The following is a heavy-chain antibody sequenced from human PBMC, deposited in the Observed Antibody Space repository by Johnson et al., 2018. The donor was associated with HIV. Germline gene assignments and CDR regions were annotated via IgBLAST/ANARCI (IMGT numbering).Heavy chain of an antibody. CDR2: ISYDGSNK. CDR1: GFTFSSYA. V-gene: IGHV3-30*14. CDR3: AREGAWEVRPGAFDI. Sequence: QVLLVESGGGVVQPGRSLRLSCAASGFTFSSYAMHWVRQAPGNGLEWVEVISYDGSNKYYADSVRGRFTISRDNSKNTLYLQMNSLRAEDTAVYHCAREGAWEVRPGAFDIWGQGTTVTVSS. J-gene: IGHJ3*02. D-gene: IGHD1-26*01.